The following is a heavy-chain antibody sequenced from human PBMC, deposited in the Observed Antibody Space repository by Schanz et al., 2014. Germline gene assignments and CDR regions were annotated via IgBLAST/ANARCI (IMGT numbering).Heavy chain of an antibody. Sequence: VQLVESGGGVVQPGRSLRLSCAASGLIFSNYVMSRVRQAPGKGLEWVSTIGTSGGTNYADSVKGRFAISRDNAKNSLFLQMISLRAEETAVYYCARVALPGYSSPRDAFDIWGQGTMVTVSS. D-gene: IGHD5-18*01. CDR3: ARVALPGYSSPRDAFDI. CDR2: IGTSGGT. J-gene: IGHJ3*02. CDR1: GLIFSNYV. V-gene: IGHV3-21*01.